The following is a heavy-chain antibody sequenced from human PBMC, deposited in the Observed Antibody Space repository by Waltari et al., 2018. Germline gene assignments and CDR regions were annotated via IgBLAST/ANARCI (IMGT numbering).Heavy chain of an antibody. Sequence: EVQLLDSGGGLVQPGGSLRLSWEASGFRFSIYGMSWVRQAPGKGLEWVSGINSGGSTNYADSVKGRFTISRDNSKNTLYLHMNSLRAEDTAVYYCAQGLWYFDYWGQGTLVTVSS. CDR2: INSGGST. CDR1: GFRFSIYG. J-gene: IGHJ4*02. CDR3: AQGLWYFDY. D-gene: IGHD2-21*01. V-gene: IGHV3-23*01.